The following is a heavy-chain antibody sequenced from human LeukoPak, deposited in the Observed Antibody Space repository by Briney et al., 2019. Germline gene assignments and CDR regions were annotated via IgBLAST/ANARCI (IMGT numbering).Heavy chain of an antibody. CDR2: IYPGDSDT. J-gene: IGHJ4*02. V-gene: IGHV5-51*01. Sequence: GESLKISCKGSGYSFTSYWIGWVRQMPGKGLEWMGIIYPGDSDTRYSPSFQGQVTISADKSISTAYLQWSSLKASDTAMYYCARMWSGYSSRPEYYFDYWGQGTLVTVSS. D-gene: IGHD3-3*01. CDR3: ARMWSGYSSRPEYYFDY. CDR1: GYSFTSYW.